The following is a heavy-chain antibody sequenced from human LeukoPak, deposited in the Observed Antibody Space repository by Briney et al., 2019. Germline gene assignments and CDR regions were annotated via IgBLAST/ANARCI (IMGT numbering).Heavy chain of an antibody. J-gene: IGHJ4*02. V-gene: IGHV3-53*01. CDR1: GFTVSNNF. CDR2: LYSGGNT. D-gene: IGHD3-22*01. CDR3: AGVDSSGYYPDY. Sequence: GGSLRLSCAASGFTVSNNFMSWVRQAPGKGLEWVSVLYSGGNTYYADSVKGRFIISRDNSKNTLYLQMNSLRAEDTAVYYCAGVDSSGYYPDYWGQGTLVTVSS.